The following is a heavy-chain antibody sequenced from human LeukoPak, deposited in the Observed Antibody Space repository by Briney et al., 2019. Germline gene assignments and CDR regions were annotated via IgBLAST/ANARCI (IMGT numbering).Heavy chain of an antibody. J-gene: IGHJ4*02. D-gene: IGHD4-17*01. CDR3: ARDLGVDFSDYGDYRHPLHFDY. CDR2: IIPIFGTA. V-gene: IGHV1-69*13. Sequence: GASVKVSCKASGGTFSSYAISWVRQAPGQGLEWMGGIIPIFGTANYAQKFQGRVTITADESTSTAYMELSSLRSEDTAVYYCARDLGVDFSDYGDYRHPLHFDYWGQGTLVTVS. CDR1: GGTFSSYA.